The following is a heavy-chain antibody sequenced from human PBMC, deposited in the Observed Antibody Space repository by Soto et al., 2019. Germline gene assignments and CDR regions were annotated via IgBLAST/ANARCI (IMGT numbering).Heavy chain of an antibody. CDR1: GFDFSVYW. CDR2: IKFDGSEK. Sequence: GGSLRLSCAASGFDFSVYWMSWVRQAPGRGPEWVANIKFDGSEKQYVNSVKGRFTISRDNARNSVFLQMNSLRAGDTAVYYCVKDGGYCSSATCYSPRNHYFDAWGQGTLVTVSS. J-gene: IGHJ5*02. V-gene: IGHV3-7*03. CDR3: VKDGGYCSSATCYSPRNHYFDA. D-gene: IGHD2-2*01.